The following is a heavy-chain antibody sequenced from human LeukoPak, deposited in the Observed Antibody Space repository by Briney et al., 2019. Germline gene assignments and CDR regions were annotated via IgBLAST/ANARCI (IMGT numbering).Heavy chain of an antibody. CDR2: ISYDGSNK. J-gene: IGHJ4*02. V-gene: IGHV3-30*18. CDR3: AKDLGPVVPAGFDY. CDR1: GFTFSSYG. Sequence: PGGSLRLSCAASGFTFSSYGMHWVRQAPGKGLEWVAVISYDGSNKYYADSVKGRFTISRDNAKNSLYLQMNSLRAEDTALYYCAKDLGPVVPAGFDYWGQGTLVTVSS. D-gene: IGHD2-2*01.